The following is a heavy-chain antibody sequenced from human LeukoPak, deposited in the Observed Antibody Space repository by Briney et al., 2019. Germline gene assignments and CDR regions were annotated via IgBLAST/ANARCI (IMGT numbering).Heavy chain of an antibody. D-gene: IGHD1-26*01. CDR1: GGSISSYY. Sequence: PSETLSLTCTVSGGSISSYYWSWIRQPPGKGLEWIGYIYYSGSTNYNPSLKSRVTISVDTSKNQFSLKLSSVTAADTAVYYCSRGEDDAFDIWGQGTMVTVSS. J-gene: IGHJ3*02. CDR3: SRGEDDAFDI. V-gene: IGHV4-59*01. CDR2: IYYSGST.